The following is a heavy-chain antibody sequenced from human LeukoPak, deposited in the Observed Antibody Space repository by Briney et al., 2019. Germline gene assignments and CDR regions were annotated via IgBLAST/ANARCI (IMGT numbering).Heavy chain of an antibody. CDR2: IYPSGNS. CDR3: ARVVVVGLDV. Sequence: SETLSLTCTVSGYSISRGHSWAWIRQSPGKGLEWIGTIYPSGNSYYNASLKSRVTISIDTSNNQFSLKLTSVTAADTAMYYCARVVVVGLDVWGKGTTVTVSS. J-gene: IGHJ6*04. V-gene: IGHV4-38-2*02. D-gene: IGHD2-15*01. CDR1: GYSISRGHS.